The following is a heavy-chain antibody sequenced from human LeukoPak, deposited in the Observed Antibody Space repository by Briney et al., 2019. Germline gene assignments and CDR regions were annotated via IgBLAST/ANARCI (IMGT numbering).Heavy chain of an antibody. V-gene: IGHV3-33*01. CDR1: GFTFSSYG. J-gene: IGHJ4*02. D-gene: IGHD2-21*02. CDR3: AREPGDFLWDY. CDR2: IWYDGSNK. Sequence: GGSLRLSCAASGFTFSSYGMHWVRQAPGKGLEWVAVIWYDGSNKYYADSVKGRFTISRDNSKNTLYLQMNSLRAEGTAVYYCAREPGDFLWDYWGQGTLVTVSS.